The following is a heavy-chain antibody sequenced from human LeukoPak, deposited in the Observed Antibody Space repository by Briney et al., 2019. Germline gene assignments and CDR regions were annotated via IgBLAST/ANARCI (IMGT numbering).Heavy chain of an antibody. CDR3: ARDRRHYYGSGSYNYGQFDI. J-gene: IGHJ3*02. CDR2: IYTSGST. Sequence: SETLSLTCTVSGGSISSYYWSWIRQPAGKGLEWIGRIYTSGSTNYNPSLKSRVTMSVDTSKNQFSLKLSSVTAADTAVYYCARDRRHYYGSGSYNYGQFDIWGQGTMVTVSS. V-gene: IGHV4-4*07. CDR1: GGSISSYY. D-gene: IGHD3-10*01.